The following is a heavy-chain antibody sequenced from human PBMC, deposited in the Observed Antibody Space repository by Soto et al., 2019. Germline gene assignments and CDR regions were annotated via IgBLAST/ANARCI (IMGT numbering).Heavy chain of an antibody. CDR2: INHRGST. Sequence: SETLSLTCAVYGGSFSGYYWSWIRQPPGKGLEWIGEINHRGSTNYNPSLKSRVTISVDTSKNQFSLKLSSVTAADTAVYDCARGHGGQRLEIVGYWGQGTLVTVSS. V-gene: IGHV4-34*01. D-gene: IGHD1-1*01. CDR3: ARGHGGQRLEIVGY. CDR1: GGSFSGYY. J-gene: IGHJ4*02.